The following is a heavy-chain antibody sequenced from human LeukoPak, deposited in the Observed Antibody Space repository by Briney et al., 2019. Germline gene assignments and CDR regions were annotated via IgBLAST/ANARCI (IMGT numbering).Heavy chain of an antibody. J-gene: IGHJ4*02. Sequence: PGGSLRLSCAASGFTFSSYSMNWVRHAPGKGLEWVSSISSSSSYIYYADSVKGRFTISRDNAKNSLYLQMNSLRAEDTAVYYCATAGAYYYDSSGYYLFDYWGQGTLVTVSS. CDR2: ISSSSSYI. D-gene: IGHD3-22*01. CDR1: GFTFSSYS. V-gene: IGHV3-21*01. CDR3: ATAGAYYYDSSGYYLFDY.